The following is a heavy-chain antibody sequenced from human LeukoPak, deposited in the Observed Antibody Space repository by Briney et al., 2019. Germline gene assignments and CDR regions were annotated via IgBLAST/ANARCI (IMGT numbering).Heavy chain of an antibody. CDR2: ISSSGSTI. D-gene: IGHD2-8*01. Sequence: GGSLRLSCAASGFTFSDYYMSWIRQAPGKGLEWASYISSSGSTIYYADSVKGRFTISRDNAKNSLYLQMNSLRAEDTAVYYCASPYCTNGVCYVNDAFDIWGQGTMVTVSS. CDR3: ASPYCTNGVCYVNDAFDI. CDR1: GFTFSDYY. J-gene: IGHJ3*02. V-gene: IGHV3-11*01.